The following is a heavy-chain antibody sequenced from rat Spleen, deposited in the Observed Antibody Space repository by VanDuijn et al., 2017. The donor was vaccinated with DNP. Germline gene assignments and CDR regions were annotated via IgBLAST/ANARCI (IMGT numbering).Heavy chain of an antibody. J-gene: IGHJ4*01. D-gene: IGHD1-11*01. CDR1: GFTFSDYN. CDR3: ATFEGRDA. V-gene: IGHV5S10*01. CDR2: VVYDGSRT. Sequence: EVQLVESGGGFVQPGRSLKLSCAASGFTFSDYNMAGVRQAPKKGLEWVATVVYDGSRTYYRDSVKGRFTISRDNVKSTLYLQMDSLRSEDTATYYCATFEGRDAWGQGTSVTVSS.